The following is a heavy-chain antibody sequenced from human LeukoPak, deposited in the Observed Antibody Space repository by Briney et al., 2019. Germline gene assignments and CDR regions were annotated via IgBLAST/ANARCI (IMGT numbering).Heavy chain of an antibody. V-gene: IGHV1-69*05. CDR3: AGETPRCNWNDVPAFDI. D-gene: IGHD1-1*01. CDR1: GGTFSSYA. J-gene: IGHJ3*02. CDR2: IIPIFGTA. Sequence: SVKVSCKASGGTFSSYAISWVRQAPGQGLEWMGGIIPIFGTANYAQKFQGRVTITTDESTSTAYMELSSLRSEDTAVYYCAGETPRCNWNDVPAFDIWGQGTMVTVSS.